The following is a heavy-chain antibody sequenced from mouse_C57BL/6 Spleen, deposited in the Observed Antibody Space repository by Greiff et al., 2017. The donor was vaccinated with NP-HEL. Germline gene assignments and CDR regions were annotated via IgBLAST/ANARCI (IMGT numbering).Heavy chain of an antibody. CDR2: IDPETGGT. CDR3: TRERTAQGFDY. V-gene: IGHV1-15*01. J-gene: IGHJ2*01. Sequence: QVQLQQSGAELVRPGASVTLSCKASGYTFTDYEMHWVKQTPVHGLEWIGAIDPETGGTAYNQKFKGKAILTADKSSSTAYMELRSLTSEDSAVYYCTRERTAQGFDYWGQGTTLTVSS. CDR1: GYTFTDYE. D-gene: IGHD3-2*02.